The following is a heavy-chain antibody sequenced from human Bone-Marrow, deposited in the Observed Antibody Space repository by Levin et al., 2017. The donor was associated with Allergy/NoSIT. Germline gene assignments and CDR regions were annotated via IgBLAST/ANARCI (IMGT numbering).Heavy chain of an antibody. J-gene: IGHJ1*01. V-gene: IGHV3-23*01. CDR3: AGDITILSWGSGPRGGYFLH. CDR2: ISSSGDNT. CDR1: GFTLSTYA. D-gene: IGHD3-10*01. Sequence: GGSLRLSCVGSGFTLSTYALTWVRQAPGKGLEWVATISSSGDNTDYADSVKGRFAISRDNSDNTLYLDMKSLRDDDTAVYYCAGDITILSWGSGPRGGYFLHWGQGALVTVSS.